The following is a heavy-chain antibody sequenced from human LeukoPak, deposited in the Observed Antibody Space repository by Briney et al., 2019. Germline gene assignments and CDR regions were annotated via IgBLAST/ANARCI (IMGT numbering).Heavy chain of an antibody. CDR1: GYTFTSYG. CDR3: ARAIAVAGYDAFDI. V-gene: IGHV1-18*01. D-gene: IGHD6-19*01. J-gene: IGHJ3*02. CDR2: ISAYNGNT. Sequence: ASVEVSCKASGYTFTSYGISWVRQAPGQGLEWMGWISAYNGNTNYAQKLQGRVTMTTDTSTSTAYMELRSLRSDDTAVYYCARAIAVAGYDAFDIWGQGTMVTVSS.